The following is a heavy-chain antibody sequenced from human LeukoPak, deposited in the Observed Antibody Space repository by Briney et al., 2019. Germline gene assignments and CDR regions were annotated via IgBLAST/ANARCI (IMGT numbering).Heavy chain of an antibody. V-gene: IGHV3-13*01. Sequence: GGSLRLSCAASGFTFIDYDMHWVRQVIGKGLEWVSAIGIRGDTHYSGSVKGRFTISRENAESSLYLQMNSLRAEDTAVYYCARGGLQVSGIDEFDYWIQGSLANVS. D-gene: IGHD6-19*01. CDR2: IGIRGDT. CDR1: GFTFIDYD. J-gene: IGHJ4*02. CDR3: ARGGLQVSGIDEFDY.